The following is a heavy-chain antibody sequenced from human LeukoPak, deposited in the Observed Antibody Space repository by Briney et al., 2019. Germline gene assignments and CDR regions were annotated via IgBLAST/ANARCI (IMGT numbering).Heavy chain of an antibody. Sequence: PGGSLRLSCAASGFTFSSYALSWVRQAPGKGLEWVSAISGSGGSTYYADSVKGRFTISRDNSKNTLYLQMNSLRAEDTAVYYCARAYYYVGGSAFDIWGQGTMVTVSS. D-gene: IGHD3-10*02. V-gene: IGHV3-23*01. CDR3: ARAYYYVGGSAFDI. J-gene: IGHJ3*02. CDR2: ISGSGGST. CDR1: GFTFSSYA.